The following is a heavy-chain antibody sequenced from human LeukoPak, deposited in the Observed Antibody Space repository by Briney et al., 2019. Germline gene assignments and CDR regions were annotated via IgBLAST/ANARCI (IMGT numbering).Heavy chain of an antibody. D-gene: IGHD3/OR15-3a*01. CDR1: GGSFSGYY. CDR3: ARVSLILYAFDI. CDR2: IYHSGST. J-gene: IGHJ3*02. V-gene: IGHV4-34*01. Sequence: PSETLSLTCAVYGGSFSGYYWSWIRQPPGKGLEWIGYIYHSGSTYYNPSLKSRVTISVDRSKNQFSLKLSSVTAADTAVYYCARVSLILYAFDIWGQGTMVTVSS.